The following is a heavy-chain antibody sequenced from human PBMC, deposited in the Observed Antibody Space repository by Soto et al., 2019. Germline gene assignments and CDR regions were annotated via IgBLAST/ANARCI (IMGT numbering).Heavy chain of an antibody. CDR2: ISAYNGNT. Sequence: ASVKVSCKASGYTFTSYGISWVRQAPGQGLEWMGWISAYNGNTNYAQKLQGRVTMTTDTSTSIAFLELTSPRSEDTAVYYCAREMGGTFYFDYWGQGTLVTVSS. CDR3: AREMGGTFYFDY. V-gene: IGHV1-18*01. D-gene: IGHD3-16*01. CDR1: GYTFTSYG. J-gene: IGHJ4*02.